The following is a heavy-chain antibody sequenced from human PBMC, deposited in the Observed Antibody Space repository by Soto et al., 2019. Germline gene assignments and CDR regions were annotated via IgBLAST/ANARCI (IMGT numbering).Heavy chain of an antibody. Sequence: GGSLRLSCAASGFTFSSYAMSWVRQAPGKGLEWVSAISGSGGSTYYADSAKGRFTISRDNSKNTLYLQMNSLRAEDTAVYYCAKDRPTIFGVVTDYYYYGMDVWGQGTTVTVSS. V-gene: IGHV3-23*01. J-gene: IGHJ6*02. CDR3: AKDRPTIFGVVTDYYYYGMDV. D-gene: IGHD3-3*01. CDR2: ISGSGGST. CDR1: GFTFSSYA.